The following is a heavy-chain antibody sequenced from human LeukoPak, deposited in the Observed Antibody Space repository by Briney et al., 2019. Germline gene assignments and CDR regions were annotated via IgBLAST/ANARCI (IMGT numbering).Heavy chain of an antibody. J-gene: IGHJ2*01. CDR1: GFTFSSYN. V-gene: IGHV3-48*01. D-gene: IGHD6-19*01. CDR3: ARRGVAGTGYFDL. CDR2: ITTSSSTI. Sequence: GGSLRLSCAASGFTFSSYNMNWVRQAPGKGLEWVSFITTSSSTIYYADSVKGRFTISRDNDKNSLYLQMNSLRAEDTAVYYCARRGVAGTGYFDLWGRGTLVTVSS.